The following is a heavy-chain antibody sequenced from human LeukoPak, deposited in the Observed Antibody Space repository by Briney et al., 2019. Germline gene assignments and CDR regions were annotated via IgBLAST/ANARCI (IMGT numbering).Heavy chain of an antibody. CDR1: GYTFTSYG. Sequence: ASPKVSCKASGYTFTSYGISWVRQAPGQGLEWMGWISAYNGNTNYAQKLQGRVTMTTDTSTSTAYMELRSLRSDDTAVYYCARSIAGNYPRDYWGQGTLVTVSS. J-gene: IGHJ4*02. CDR2: ISAYNGNT. D-gene: IGHD1-14*01. V-gene: IGHV1-18*01. CDR3: ARSIAGNYPRDY.